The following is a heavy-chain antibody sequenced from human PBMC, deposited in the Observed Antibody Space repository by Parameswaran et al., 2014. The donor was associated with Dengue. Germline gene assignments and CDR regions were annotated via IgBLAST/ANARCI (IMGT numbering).Heavy chain of an antibody. J-gene: IGHJ5*01. Sequence: WVRQAPGQGLEWMGRINPHTGDTNYAQKFQGRITMTKDKSTTTGYMELSRLRSEDTAVYYCARGANHGTSGYYDSWGQGTLVTVSS. D-gene: IGHD3-22*01. CDR2: INPHTGDT. V-gene: IGHV1-2*06. CDR3: ARGANHGTSGYYDS.